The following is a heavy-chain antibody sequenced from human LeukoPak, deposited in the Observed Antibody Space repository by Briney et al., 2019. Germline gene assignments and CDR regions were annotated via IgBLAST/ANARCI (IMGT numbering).Heavy chain of an antibody. CDR3: ARAGPSSSWHQFDY. CDR1: GFTVSRNY. D-gene: IGHD6-13*01. V-gene: IGHV3-66*01. CDR2: IYSGGST. J-gene: IGHJ4*02. Sequence: GGSLRLSCAASGFTVSRNYMSWVRQAPGKGLGWVSVIYSGGSTYYADSVKGRFTISRDNSKNTLYLQMNSLRAEDTAVYYCARAGPSSSWHQFDYWGQGTLVTVSS.